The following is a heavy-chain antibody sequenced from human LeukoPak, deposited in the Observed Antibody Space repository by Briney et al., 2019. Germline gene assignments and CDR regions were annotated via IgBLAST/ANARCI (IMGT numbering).Heavy chain of an antibody. CDR2: VYWTGTP. Sequence: SETLSLTCSVSGDSISRRSSYWTWIRQPAGRGLEWIGRVYWTGTPNYNPSLKSRVTMSVDTSKNHFSLTLNSVTAADTAVYYCARRVGYSYGYVDYWGQGTLVTVSS. V-gene: IGHV4-61*02. CDR3: ARRVGYSYGYVDY. J-gene: IGHJ4*02. CDR1: GDSISRRSSY. D-gene: IGHD5-18*01.